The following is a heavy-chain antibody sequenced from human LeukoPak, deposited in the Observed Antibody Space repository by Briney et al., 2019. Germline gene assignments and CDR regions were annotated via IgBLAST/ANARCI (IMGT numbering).Heavy chain of an antibody. Sequence: GGSLRLSCAASGFTFSSYGMHWVRQAPGKGLEWVAVISYDGSNKYYADSVKGRFTISRDNSKNTLYLQMNSLRAEDTAVYYCAKEKKGQSSGYYYYYYYYMDVWGKGTTVTVSS. J-gene: IGHJ6*03. CDR3: AKEKKGQSSGYYYYYYYYMDV. D-gene: IGHD3-22*01. V-gene: IGHV3-30*18. CDR1: GFTFSSYG. CDR2: ISYDGSNK.